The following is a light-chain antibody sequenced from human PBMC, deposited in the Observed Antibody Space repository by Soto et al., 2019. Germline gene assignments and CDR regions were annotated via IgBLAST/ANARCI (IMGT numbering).Light chain of an antibody. J-gene: IGKJ2*01. CDR2: WAS. CDR3: QQHYSTPHT. CDR1: QSVLYSSNNKNY. Sequence: DIVMTQSPDSLAVSLGERATINCKSSQSVLYSSNNKNYLAWYQQKPGQPPKLLIYWASTRESGVTDRFSGSGSGTDFTLTISSLQAEDVAVYYCQQHYSTPHTFGQGTKLEIK. V-gene: IGKV4-1*01.